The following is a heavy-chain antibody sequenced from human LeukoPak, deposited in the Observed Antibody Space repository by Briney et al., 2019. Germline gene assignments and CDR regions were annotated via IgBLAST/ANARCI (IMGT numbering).Heavy chain of an antibody. Sequence: SETLSLTCAVYGGSFSGYYWSWIRQPPGKGLEWIGEINHSGSTNYNPSLKSRVTISVDTSKNQFSLKLSSVTAADTAVYYCARETRLSGSYWFDHWGQGTLVTVSS. V-gene: IGHV4-34*01. CDR2: INHSGST. CDR1: GGSFSGYY. D-gene: IGHD1-26*01. CDR3: ARETRLSGSYWFDH. J-gene: IGHJ5*02.